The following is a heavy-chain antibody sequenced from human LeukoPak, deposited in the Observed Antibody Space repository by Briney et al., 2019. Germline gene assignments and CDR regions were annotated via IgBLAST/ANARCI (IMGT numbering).Heavy chain of an antibody. CDR2: IRFDGSNK. CDR3: AKGLLRFLEWTFDP. Sequence: PGGSLRLSCAASGFTFSSYGMHWVRQAPGKGLEWVAFIRFDGSNKYYADPVKGRFTISRDNSKNTVYLQMNSLRAEDTAVYYCAKGLLRFLEWTFDPWGQGTLVTVSS. CDR1: GFTFSSYG. V-gene: IGHV3-30*02. D-gene: IGHD3-3*01. J-gene: IGHJ5*02.